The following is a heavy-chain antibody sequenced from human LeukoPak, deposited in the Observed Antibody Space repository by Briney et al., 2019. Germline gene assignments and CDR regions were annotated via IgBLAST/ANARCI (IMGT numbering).Heavy chain of an antibody. CDR1: GFTFSSYA. V-gene: IGHV3-23*01. D-gene: IGHD3-10*01. CDR2: ISGSGGST. J-gene: IGHJ3*02. Sequence: GGSLRLSCAASGFTFSSYAMSWVRQAPGKGLEWVSAISGSGGSTYYADSVKGRFTISRDNSKNTLYLQMNGLRAEDTAVYYCAKDHYYGSGSYYNSDAFDIWGQGTMVTVSS. CDR3: AKDHYYGSGSYYNSDAFDI.